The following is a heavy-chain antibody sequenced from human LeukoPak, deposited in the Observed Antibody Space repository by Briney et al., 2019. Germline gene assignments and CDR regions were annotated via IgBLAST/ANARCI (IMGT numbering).Heavy chain of an antibody. CDR1: GGSISSYY. J-gene: IGHJ6*03. V-gene: IGHV4-59*01. CDR2: IYYSGST. Sequence: PSETLSLTCTVSGGSISSYYWSWIRQPPGKGLEWIGYIYYSGSTNYNPSLKSRVTISVDTSKNQFSLKLSSVTAADTAVYYCARLGPTYNDFWSGYYFHMDVWGKGTTVTVSS. CDR3: ARLGPTYNDFWSGYYFHMDV. D-gene: IGHD3-3*01.